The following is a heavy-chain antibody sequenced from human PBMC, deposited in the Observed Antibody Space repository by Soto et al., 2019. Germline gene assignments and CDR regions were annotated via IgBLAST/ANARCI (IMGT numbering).Heavy chain of an antibody. V-gene: IGHV4-59*08. CDR2: IYYSGST. D-gene: IGHD5-12*01. J-gene: IGHJ4*02. Sequence: QVQLQESGPGLVKPSETLSLTCTVSGGSISSYYWSWIRQPPGKGLEWIGFIYYSGSTNYNPSLKSRVTISGDTYKNQLSLKLSSVTAADTAVYYCARHEVANGLATWGQGTLVTVSS. CDR1: GGSISSYY. CDR3: ARHEVANGLAT.